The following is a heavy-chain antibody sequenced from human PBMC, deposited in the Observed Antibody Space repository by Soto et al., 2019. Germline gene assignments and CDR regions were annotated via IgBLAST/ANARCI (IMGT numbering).Heavy chain of an antibody. Sequence: TLSLTCAVSGGSISSGGYSWSWIRQPPGKGLEWIGYIYHSGSTYYNPSLKSRVTISVDRSKNQFSLKLSSVTAADTAVYYCARGPPFHWGQGTLVTAPQ. CDR2: IYHSGST. J-gene: IGHJ4*02. D-gene: IGHD3-16*01. CDR1: GGSISSGGYS. CDR3: ARGPPFH. V-gene: IGHV4-30-2*01.